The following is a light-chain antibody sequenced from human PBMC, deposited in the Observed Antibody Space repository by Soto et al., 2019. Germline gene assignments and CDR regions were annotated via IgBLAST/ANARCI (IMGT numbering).Light chain of an antibody. CDR2: EVS. Sequence: QSVLTQPPSASGSPGQSVTISCTGSSSDVGGYNYVSWYQQHPGKAPKLMIYEVSKRPSGVPDRLSGYKSGNTASLTVSGLQAEDEADYYCSSYGGSHTVVFGGGTKLTVL. CDR1: SSDVGGYNY. V-gene: IGLV2-8*01. CDR3: SSYGGSHTVV. J-gene: IGLJ2*01.